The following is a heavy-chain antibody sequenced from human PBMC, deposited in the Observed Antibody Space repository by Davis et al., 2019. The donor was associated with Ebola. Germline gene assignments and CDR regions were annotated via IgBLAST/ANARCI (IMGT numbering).Heavy chain of an antibody. V-gene: IGHV3-64D*08. CDR1: GFTFSSYA. CDR2: ITSNGGDT. J-gene: IGHJ4*02. Sequence: GESLKISCSGSGFTFSSYAMHWVRQAPGKGLEYVSTITSNGGDTYYADSVKGTFTVSRDNSKNILYLQMASLRGEDTAVYYCARGLGQEWDYWGQGTLVTVSS. D-gene: IGHD3-3*01. CDR3: ARGLGQEWDY.